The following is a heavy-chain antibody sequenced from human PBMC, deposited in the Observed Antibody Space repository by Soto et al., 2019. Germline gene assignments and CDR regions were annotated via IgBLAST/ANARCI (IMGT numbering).Heavy chain of an antibody. Sequence: QVQLQESGPGLVKPSQTLSLSCTVSGGSISSVNYYWSWIRQPPGKGLEWIGFIYYSGSTYYNPSLKSRVTISVDTSKNQFSLKLSSVTAADTAVYYCAREGGRGSSSVQYYFDYWGQGTLVTVSS. CDR1: GGSISSVNYY. J-gene: IGHJ4*02. CDR2: IYYSGST. D-gene: IGHD6-6*01. V-gene: IGHV4-30-4*01. CDR3: AREGGRGSSSVQYYFDY.